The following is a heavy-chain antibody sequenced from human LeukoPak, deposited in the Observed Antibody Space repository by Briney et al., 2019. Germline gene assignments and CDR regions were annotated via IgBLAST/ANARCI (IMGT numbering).Heavy chain of an antibody. CDR3: ARRKINLGYFGY. J-gene: IGHJ4*02. Sequence: SETLSLTCAVSGGSISSSNWWSWVRQPPGKGLEWIGEIYHSGSTNYNPSLKSRVTISVDTSKNQFSLKLRSVTAADTAVYYCARRKINLGYFGYWGQGTLVTVSS. CDR1: GGSISSSNW. CDR2: IYHSGST. V-gene: IGHV4-4*02.